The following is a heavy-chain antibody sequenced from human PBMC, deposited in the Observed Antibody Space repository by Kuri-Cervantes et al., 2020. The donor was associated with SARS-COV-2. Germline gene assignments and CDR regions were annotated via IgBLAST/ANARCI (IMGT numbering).Heavy chain of an antibody. Sequence: SVKVSCKASGGTFSSYAISWVRQAPGQGLEWMGGIIPIFGTANYAQKFQGRVTITADESTSTAYMELSSLRSEDTAVYYCARVEEYGDSYYYYYGKDVWGQGTTVTVSS. J-gene: IGHJ6*02. D-gene: IGHD4-17*01. CDR2: IIPIFGTA. CDR1: GGTFSSYA. CDR3: ARVEEYGDSYYYYYGKDV. V-gene: IGHV1-69*13.